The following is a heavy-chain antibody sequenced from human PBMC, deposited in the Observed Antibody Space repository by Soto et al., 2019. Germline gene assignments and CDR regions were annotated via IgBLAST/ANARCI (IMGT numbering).Heavy chain of an antibody. CDR1: GYTFTNND. CDR3: ARMATFGSLNWFDP. V-gene: IGHV1-8*01. D-gene: IGHD3-16*01. CDR2: MNPGSGDT. J-gene: IGHJ5*02. Sequence: ASVKVSCRASGYTFTNNDVTWVRQATGQGLEWMGWMNPGSGDTGYAQKFQGRVTMTRNISIATAYMELSSLRSEDTAIYYCARMATFGSLNWFDPWGQGTLVTVSS.